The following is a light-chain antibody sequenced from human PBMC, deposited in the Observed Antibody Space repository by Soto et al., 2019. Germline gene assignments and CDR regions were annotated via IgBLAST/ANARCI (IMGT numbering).Light chain of an antibody. Sequence: EIVLTQSPATLSLSPGERATLSYRASQSVSSSYLAWYQQKPGQARRLLIYGASRRATGIPDRFSGSGSGTDFTLTISRLEPEDFAVYYCQQYGSSPLTFGGGTKVDIK. J-gene: IGKJ4*01. CDR3: QQYGSSPLT. CDR2: GAS. CDR1: QSVSSSY. V-gene: IGKV3-20*01.